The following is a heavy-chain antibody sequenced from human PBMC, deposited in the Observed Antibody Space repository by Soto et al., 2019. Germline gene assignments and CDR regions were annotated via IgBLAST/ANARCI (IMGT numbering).Heavy chain of an antibody. Sequence: QVQLVQSGAEMKQPGASVKLSCKTSGYIFSDYVIHWVRQAPGQRPEWMGYIYGDNTYTKYSEKFQGRVTITSDTPPTTGYMELSSLTSEDTAVYYCARDRAILPGTYFDYWGLGTLVTVFS. CDR1: GYIFSDYV. CDR2: IYGDNTYT. D-gene: IGHD6-13*01. J-gene: IGHJ4*02. CDR3: ARDRAILPGTYFDY. V-gene: IGHV1-3*01.